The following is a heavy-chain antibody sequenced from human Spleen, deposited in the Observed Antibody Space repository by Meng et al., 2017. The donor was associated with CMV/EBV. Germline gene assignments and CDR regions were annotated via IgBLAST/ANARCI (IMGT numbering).Heavy chain of an antibody. CDR3: ARDKEMATIGRFDY. Sequence: SVKVSCKTSGDTFNNYAISWVRQAPGQGLEWMGRIIPILGIANYAQKFQGRVTITADKSTSTAYMELSSLRSEDTAVYYCARDKEMATIGRFDYWGQGTLVTVSS. CDR2: IIPILGIA. J-gene: IGHJ4*02. CDR1: GDTFNNYA. V-gene: IGHV1-69*04. D-gene: IGHD5-24*01.